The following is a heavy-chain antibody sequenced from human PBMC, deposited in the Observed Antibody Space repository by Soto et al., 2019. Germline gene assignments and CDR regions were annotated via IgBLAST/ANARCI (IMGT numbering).Heavy chain of an antibody. CDR3: GRESGESWGCEAC. V-gene: IGHV4-4*07. CDR1: GGSISSYR. CDR2: LNISGNT. J-gene: IGHJ4*02. Sequence: SVTLSLPCTVSGGSISSYRWSWIRNRNMKELKWIARLNISGNTYYNTSLWSRFTGSVGTSSNQFFLTLRSVTAADSALYHCGRESGESWGCEACRDRGTTVTVST. D-gene: IGHD1-26*01.